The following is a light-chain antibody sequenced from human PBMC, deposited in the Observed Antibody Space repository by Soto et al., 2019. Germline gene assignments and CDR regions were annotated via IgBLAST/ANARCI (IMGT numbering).Light chain of an antibody. CDR3: HHYGTSPLT. J-gene: IGKJ1*01. V-gene: IGKV3-20*01. CDR1: QSVSSSY. Sequence: EIVLTQSPGTLSLSPGQRATLSCRASQSVSSSYLAWYQQKPGQAPRLLIYGASSRATGIPDRFSGSGSGTDVTLTISRLEPEDFAVYYCHHYGTSPLTFGQGTKVEIK. CDR2: GAS.